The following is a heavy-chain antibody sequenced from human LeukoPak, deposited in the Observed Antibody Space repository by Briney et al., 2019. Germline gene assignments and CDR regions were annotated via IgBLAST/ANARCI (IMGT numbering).Heavy chain of an antibody. CDR2: ISYDGSNK. Sequence: GGSLRLSCAASGFTFSSYAMHWVRQAPGKGLEWVAVISYDGSNKYYADSVKGRFTISRDNSKNTLYLQMNSLRAEDTAVYYCARPSYYDILTGLDYWGEGTLVTVSS. D-gene: IGHD3-9*01. CDR3: ARPSYYDILTGLDY. CDR1: GFTFSSYA. V-gene: IGHV3-30-3*01. J-gene: IGHJ4*02.